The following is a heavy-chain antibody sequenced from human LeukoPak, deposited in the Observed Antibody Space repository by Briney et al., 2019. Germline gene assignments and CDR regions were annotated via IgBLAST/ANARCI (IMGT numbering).Heavy chain of an antibody. CDR3: ARVGLGYCSSTSCYSYAFDI. J-gene: IGHJ3*02. D-gene: IGHD2-2*01. Sequence: ASVKVSCKASGYTFTGYYMHWVRQAPGQGLEWMVWINPNSGGTNYAQKFQGRVTMTRDTSISTAYMELSRLRSDDTAVYYCARVGLGYCSSTSCYSYAFDIWGQGTMVTVSS. CDR2: INPNSGGT. CDR1: GYTFTGYY. V-gene: IGHV1-2*02.